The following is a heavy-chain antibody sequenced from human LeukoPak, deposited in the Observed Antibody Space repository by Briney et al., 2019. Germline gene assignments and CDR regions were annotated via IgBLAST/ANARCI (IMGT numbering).Heavy chain of an antibody. D-gene: IGHD4-11*01. Sequence: PSETLSLTCTVSGDSIGTYYWSWIRQSAGKGLEWIGRIYTMGTSGSTQYNPSLKGRVTMSLDTSKNQFSLKLSLLTAADTAVYYCARGPPLYSNYWGKSNAFDIWGQGTMVTVSS. CDR3: ARGPPLYSNYWGKSNAFDI. CDR1: GDSIGTYY. CDR2: IYTMGTSGST. J-gene: IGHJ3*02. V-gene: IGHV4-4*07.